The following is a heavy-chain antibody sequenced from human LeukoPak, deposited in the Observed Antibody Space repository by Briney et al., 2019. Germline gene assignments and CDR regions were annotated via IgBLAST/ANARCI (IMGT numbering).Heavy chain of an antibody. Sequence: GGSLRLSCAASGFTFSSYAMSWVRQAPGKGLEWVSAISGSGDRTYYADSVKGRFTISRDNSRNTLYMQMNSLRAEDTAIYYCATNPGTPAAGTRYYYYMDVWGKGTTVTVSS. D-gene: IGHD6-13*01. CDR1: GFTFSSYA. V-gene: IGHV3-23*01. J-gene: IGHJ6*03. CDR3: ATNPGTPAAGTRYYYYMDV. CDR2: ISGSGDRT.